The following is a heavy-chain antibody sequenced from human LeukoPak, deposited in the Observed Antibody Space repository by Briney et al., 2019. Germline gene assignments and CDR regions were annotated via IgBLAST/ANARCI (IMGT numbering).Heavy chain of an antibody. CDR1: GYTFTSYG. Sequence: ASVKVSCKASGYTFTSYGISWVRQAPGQGLEWMGWISAYNGNTNYAQKLQGRVTTTTDTSTSTAYMELRGLRSDDTAVYYCARDDPSYYDFWSGYYGNDYWGQGTLVTVSS. CDR2: ISAYNGNT. D-gene: IGHD3-3*01. V-gene: IGHV1-18*01. J-gene: IGHJ4*02. CDR3: ARDDPSYYDFWSGYYGNDY.